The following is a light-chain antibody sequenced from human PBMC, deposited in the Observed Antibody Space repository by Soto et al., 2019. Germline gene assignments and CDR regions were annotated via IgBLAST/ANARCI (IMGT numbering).Light chain of an antibody. Sequence: EIVMTQSPATLSVSPGERATLSCRASQSVSSNLAWYQQKPGQAPRLLIYDASKRATGIPARFSGSGSGTEFTLTISSLQSEDFAVYYCQQYNNWPLTFGGGTKVDIK. CDR1: QSVSSN. CDR3: QQYNNWPLT. J-gene: IGKJ4*01. V-gene: IGKV3D-15*01. CDR2: DAS.